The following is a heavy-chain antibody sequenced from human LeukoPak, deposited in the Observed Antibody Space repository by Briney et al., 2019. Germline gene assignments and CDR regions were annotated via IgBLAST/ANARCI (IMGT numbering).Heavy chain of an antibody. CDR1: GFTFSSYE. Sequence: PGGSLRLSCAASGFTFSSYEMNWVRQAPGKGLEWVSYITSSGSTIYYADSVKGRFTISRDNSKNTVYLQMNGLRAEDTAVYYCAKGSNLDYWGQGTVVTVSS. J-gene: IGHJ4*02. CDR2: ITSSGSTI. D-gene: IGHD4-11*01. CDR3: AKGSNLDY. V-gene: IGHV3-48*03.